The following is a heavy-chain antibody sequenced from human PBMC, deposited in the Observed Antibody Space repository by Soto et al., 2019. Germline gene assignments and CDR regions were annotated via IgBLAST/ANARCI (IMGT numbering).Heavy chain of an antibody. CDR2: IYHSGST. J-gene: IGHJ5*02. V-gene: IGHV4-30-2*01. Sequence: QLQLQESGSGLVKPSQTLSLTCAVSGGSISSGGYSWSWIRQPPGKGLEWIGYIYHSGSTYYNPSLKSRVTISVDRSKNQFYLKLSSVTAADTAVYYCARARVATMTCWFDPWGQGTLVTVSS. CDR3: ARARVATMTCWFDP. CDR1: GGSISSGGYS. D-gene: IGHD5-12*01.